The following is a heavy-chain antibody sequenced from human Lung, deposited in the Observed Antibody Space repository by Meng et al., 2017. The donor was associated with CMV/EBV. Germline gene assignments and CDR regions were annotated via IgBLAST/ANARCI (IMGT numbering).Heavy chain of an antibody. J-gene: IGHJ4*02. CDR2: ICPDESTV. CDR3: ARHRNGFGARFRVEYYFDT. CDR1: GYNFATYC. Sequence: GESLKISCPASGYNFATYCIAWVRQMPVKGLEWMWIICPDESTVTYSPSVQGQVTISASRSISSAYLQWNGLEASDTDIYYCARHRNGFGARFRVEYYFDTWGQGTLVTVSS. V-gene: IGHV5-51*01. D-gene: IGHD3-10*01.